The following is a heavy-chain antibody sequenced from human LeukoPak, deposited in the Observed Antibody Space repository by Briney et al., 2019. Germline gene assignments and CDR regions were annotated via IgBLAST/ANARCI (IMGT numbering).Heavy chain of an antibody. J-gene: IGHJ6*02. D-gene: IGHD2-21*01. CDR2: IYSGGRT. CDR1: GFTVSSNY. CDR3: ASRSGNIGDDSYHYYVMDV. V-gene: IGHV3-66*01. Sequence: GGSLRLSCAASGFTVSSNYMSWVRQAPGKGLEWVSVIYSGGRTYYADSVKGRFTISRDNSKNTLYLQMNSLRAEDTAVYYCASRSGNIGDDSYHYYVMDVWGQGTTVTVSS.